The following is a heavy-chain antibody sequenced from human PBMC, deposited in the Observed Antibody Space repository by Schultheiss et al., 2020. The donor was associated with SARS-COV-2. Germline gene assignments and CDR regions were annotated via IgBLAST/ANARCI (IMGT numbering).Heavy chain of an antibody. CDR1: GFTFSSYA. V-gene: IGHV3-30*04. CDR3: AREGVNYYGSGSYYRSYAFDI. CDR2: ISYDGSNK. Sequence: GGSLRLPCAASGFTFSSYAMHWVRQAPGKGLEWVAVISYDGSNKYYADSVKGRFTISRDNSKNTLYLQMNSLRAEDTAVYYCAREGVNYYGSGSYYRSYAFDIWGQGTMVTVSS. D-gene: IGHD3-10*01. J-gene: IGHJ3*02.